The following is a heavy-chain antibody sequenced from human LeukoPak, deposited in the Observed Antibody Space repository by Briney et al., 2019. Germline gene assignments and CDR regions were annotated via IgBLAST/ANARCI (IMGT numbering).Heavy chain of an antibody. CDR2: IKQDGSEK. Sequence: GGSLRLSCAASGFTFSSHWMSWVRQAPGKGLEWVANIKQDGSEKYYVDSVKGRFTISRDNAKNSLYLQMNSLRAEDTAVYYCARDRDSSSWYSPIDYWGQGTLVTVSS. CDR1: GFTFSSHW. CDR3: ARDRDSSSWYSPIDY. D-gene: IGHD6-13*01. J-gene: IGHJ4*02. V-gene: IGHV3-7*01.